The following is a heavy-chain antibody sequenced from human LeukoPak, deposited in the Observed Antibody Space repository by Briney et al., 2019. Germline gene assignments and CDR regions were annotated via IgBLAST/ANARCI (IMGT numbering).Heavy chain of an antibody. Sequence: GGSLRLSCAASGFTFSSYWMHWVRQAPGKGLVWVSHINSDGSSTSYADSVKGRFTISRDNAKNTLYLQMNGLRAEDTAVYYCARAYCSSTSCRLDYWGQGTLVTVSS. CDR2: INSDGSST. J-gene: IGHJ4*02. V-gene: IGHV3-74*01. D-gene: IGHD2-2*01. CDR1: GFTFSSYW. CDR3: ARAYCSSTSCRLDY.